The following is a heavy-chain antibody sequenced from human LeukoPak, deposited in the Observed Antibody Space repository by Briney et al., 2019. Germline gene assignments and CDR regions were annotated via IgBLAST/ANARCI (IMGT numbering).Heavy chain of an antibody. CDR1: GFTFSSYG. V-gene: IGHV3-30*18. CDR2: ISYDGSNK. Sequence: GGSLRLSCAASGFTFSSYGMHWVRQAPGKGLEWVAVISYDGSNKYYADSVKGRFTISRDNSKNTLYLQMSSLRAEDTAVYYCAKDVYYGSGSYPYYFDYWGQGTLVTVSP. D-gene: IGHD3-10*01. J-gene: IGHJ4*02. CDR3: AKDVYYGSGSYPYYFDY.